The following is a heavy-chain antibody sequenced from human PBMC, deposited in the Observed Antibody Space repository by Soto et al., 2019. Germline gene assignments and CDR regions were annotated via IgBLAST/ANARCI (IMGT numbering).Heavy chain of an antibody. V-gene: IGHV1-2*02. CDR1: GYPVTAYY. D-gene: IGHD3-3*01. CDR3: ATGGGVGVAGSAAFDM. J-gene: IGHJ3*02. CDR2: INPATGAA. Sequence: QLHLVQSGAVGKKPGASVTVSCSASGYPVTAYYMHWVRQAPGRGLEWMGGINPATGAAKYTQTYRGIVNRLGGTSRSTDFMELSGLTSKDTAGCYRATGGGVGVAGSAAFDMWGQGTLVNVSS.